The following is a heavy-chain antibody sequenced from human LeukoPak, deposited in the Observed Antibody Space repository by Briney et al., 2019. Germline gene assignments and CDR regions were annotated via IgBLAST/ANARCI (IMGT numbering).Heavy chain of an antibody. CDR2: IKQDGSEK. CDR1: GFTFSSYS. CDR3: ARDGDSAT. V-gene: IGHV3-7*01. D-gene: IGHD7-27*01. J-gene: IGHJ4*02. Sequence: PGGSLRLSCAASGFTFSSYSMNWVRQAPGKGLEWVANIKQDGSEKYYVDSVKGRFTISRDNAKNSLYLQMNSLRAEDTAVYYCARDGDSATRGQGTLVTVSS.